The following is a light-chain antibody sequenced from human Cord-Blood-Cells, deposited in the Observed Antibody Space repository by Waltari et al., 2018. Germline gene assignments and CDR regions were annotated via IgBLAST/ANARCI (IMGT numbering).Light chain of an antibody. CDR1: SSDVGSYNL. CDR2: EGS. J-gene: IGLJ2*01. CDR3: CSYAGSVV. V-gene: IGLV2-23*01. Sequence: QSALTQPASVSGSPGQSITISRTGTSSDVGSYNLVSWYQQHPGKAPKLMIYEGSKRPSGVSNRVSGSKSGNTASLTISGLQAEDEADYYCCSYAGSVVFGGGTKLTVL.